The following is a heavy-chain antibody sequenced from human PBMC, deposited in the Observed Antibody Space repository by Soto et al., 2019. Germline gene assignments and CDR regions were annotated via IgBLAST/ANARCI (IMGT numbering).Heavy chain of an antibody. V-gene: IGHV1-69*01. Sequence: QVQLVQSGAEVKKPGSSVKVSCKASGGTFSSYAISWVRQAPGQGIEWMGGIIPIFGTANYAQKFQGRVTITADESTSTAYMELSSLRSEDTAVYYCAREYGYSGYDGYYFDYWGQGTLVTVSS. J-gene: IGHJ4*02. CDR1: GGTFSSYA. CDR3: AREYGYSGYDGYYFDY. CDR2: IIPIFGTA. D-gene: IGHD5-12*01.